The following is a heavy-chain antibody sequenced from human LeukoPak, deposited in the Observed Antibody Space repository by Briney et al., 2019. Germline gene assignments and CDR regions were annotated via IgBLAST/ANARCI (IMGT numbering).Heavy chain of an antibody. V-gene: IGHV1-8*03. D-gene: IGHD5-12*01. CDR1: GYTFTSYD. CDR2: MNPNSGNT. CDR3: ARDFYSGYDRTHYFDY. Sequence: GASVKVSCKASGYTFTSYDINWVRQATGQGLEWMGWMNPNSGNTGYAQKFQGRVTITRNTSISTAYMELSSLRSEDTAVYYCARDFYSGYDRTHYFDYWGQGTLVTVSS. J-gene: IGHJ4*02.